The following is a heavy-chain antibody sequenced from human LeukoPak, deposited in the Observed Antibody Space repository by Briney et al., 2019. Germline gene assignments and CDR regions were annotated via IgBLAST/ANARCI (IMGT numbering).Heavy chain of an antibody. J-gene: IGHJ1*01. CDR1: GGSFSGYY. CDR3: ARTTSYDYVWGSYRYTSYFQH. V-gene: IGHV4-34*01. CDR2: INHSGST. D-gene: IGHD3-16*02. Sequence: PSETLSLTCAVYGGSFSGYYWSWIRQPPGKGLEWIGEINHSGSTNYNPSLKSRVTISVDTSKNQFSLKLSSVTAADTAVYYCARTTSYDYVWGSYRYTSYFQHWGQGTLVTVSS.